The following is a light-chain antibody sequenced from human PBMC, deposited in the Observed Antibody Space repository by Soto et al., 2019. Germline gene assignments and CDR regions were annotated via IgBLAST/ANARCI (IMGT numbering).Light chain of an antibody. CDR3: SSYTSSSLKV. J-gene: IGLJ2*01. CDR2: DVS. CDR1: SSDVGGYNY. V-gene: IGLV2-14*01. Sequence: QSALTQPASVSGSPGQSITISCTGTSSDVGGYNYVSWYQQHPGKAPKLMIYDVSNRPSGVSNRFSGSKSGNTASLTISGLQAEDEADYYCSSYTSSSLKVFGGWTKLTVL.